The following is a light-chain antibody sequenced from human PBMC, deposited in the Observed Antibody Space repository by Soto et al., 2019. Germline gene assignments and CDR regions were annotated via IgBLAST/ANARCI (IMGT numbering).Light chain of an antibody. CDR1: QSVTRNY. Sequence: TQSPGTLSLSPVEGSTLSCRASQSVTRNYLAWYQQKPGQPPRLLIYGASSRAAGIPDRFSGSGSGTDFTLTISRLEPEDFEVYYCQQYARSPYTFGPGTNLEIK. CDR2: GAS. CDR3: QQYARSPYT. V-gene: IGKV3-20*01. J-gene: IGKJ2*01.